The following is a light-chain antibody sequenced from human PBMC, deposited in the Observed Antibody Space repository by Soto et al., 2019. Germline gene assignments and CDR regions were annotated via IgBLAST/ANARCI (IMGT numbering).Light chain of an antibody. V-gene: IGKV3-20*01. CDR3: QQYGSSPWT. CDR2: AAS. J-gene: IGKJ1*01. Sequence: EIVLTQSPGTLSLSPGERATLSCRASQSVTNNYLAWYMQKPGQAPKVLIHAASGRTTGIPDRFRGSGSGTDFTLTISRLEPEDFAVYYCQQYGSSPWTFGQGTKVEIK. CDR1: QSVTNNY.